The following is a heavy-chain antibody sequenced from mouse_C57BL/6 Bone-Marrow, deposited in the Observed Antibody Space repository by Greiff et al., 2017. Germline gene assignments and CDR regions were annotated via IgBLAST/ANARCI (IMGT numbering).Heavy chain of an antibody. CDR2: IYPGSGST. D-gene: IGHD2-5*01. Sequence: VKLQQHGAELVKPGASVKMSCKASGYTFTSYWITWVKQRPGQGLEWIGDIYPGSGSTNYNEKFKSKATLTVDTSSSTAYMQLSSLTSEDSAVYYCARPYYSNYWYFDVWGTGTTVTVSS. CDR3: ARPYYSNYWYFDV. CDR1: GYTFTSYW. J-gene: IGHJ1*03. V-gene: IGHV1-55*01.